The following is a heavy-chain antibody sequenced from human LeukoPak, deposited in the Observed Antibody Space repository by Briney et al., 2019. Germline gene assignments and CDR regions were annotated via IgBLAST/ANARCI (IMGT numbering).Heavy chain of an antibody. Sequence: TGGSPRLSCAASEFTFRSYAMSWVRQAPGKGLEWVSAISGGVGTSYTSYYADSVKGRFTISRDNSKNTLYLQLNSLRAEDTALYYCARQGSGIFYNVVDVWGRGTTVTVSS. D-gene: IGHD3-10*01. V-gene: IGHV3-23*01. CDR1: EFTFRSYA. CDR2: ISGGVGTS. J-gene: IGHJ6*02. CDR3: ARQGSGIFYNVVDV.